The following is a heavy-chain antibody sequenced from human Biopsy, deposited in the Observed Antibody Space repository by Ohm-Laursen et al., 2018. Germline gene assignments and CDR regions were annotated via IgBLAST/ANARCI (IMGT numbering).Heavy chain of an antibody. CDR2: IYFTGRT. CDR3: ASAGYNPDWNFDL. V-gene: IGHV4-59*12. Sequence: SETLSLTCTVSGGPIDSYYWSWIRQPPGKALEWIGYIYFTGRTSYNPSLKSRVIMSVNTSKKQFSLRLSSVTAADTAVYYCASAGYNPDWNFDLWGRGTRVTVSS. D-gene: IGHD5-24*01. CDR1: GGPIDSYY. J-gene: IGHJ2*01.